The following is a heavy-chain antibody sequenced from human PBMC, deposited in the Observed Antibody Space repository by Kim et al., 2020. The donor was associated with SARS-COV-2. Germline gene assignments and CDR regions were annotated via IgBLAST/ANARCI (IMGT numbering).Heavy chain of an antibody. Sequence: GGSLRLSCEASGFTFSSYGMHWVRHAPGKGLEWVAIIWYDGSETHYADSVKGRFIISRDSSKDTLYLQMNSLRVEDTAVYYCARDGRHYDYWSCYGDHWGQGTLVTVSS. CDR3: ARDGRHYDYWSCYGDH. CDR1: GFTFSSYG. J-gene: IGHJ4*02. D-gene: IGHD3-3*01. V-gene: IGHV3-33*08. CDR2: IWYDGSET.